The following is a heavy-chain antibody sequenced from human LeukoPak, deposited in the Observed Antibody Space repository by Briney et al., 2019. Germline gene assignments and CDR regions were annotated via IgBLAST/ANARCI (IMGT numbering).Heavy chain of an antibody. Sequence: PGGSLRLSCAASGCTFSSYRMSWVRQAPGKGLEWVANIKQAGSEKYYVDSVKGRFTISTDKAKNSPYLHMNILIAEDTAVYYCARDLAHLYYDILTGHVGYWGQGTLVTVSS. J-gene: IGHJ4*02. V-gene: IGHV3-7*01. CDR2: IKQAGSEK. D-gene: IGHD3-9*01. CDR1: GCTFSSYR. CDR3: ARDLAHLYYDILTGHVGY.